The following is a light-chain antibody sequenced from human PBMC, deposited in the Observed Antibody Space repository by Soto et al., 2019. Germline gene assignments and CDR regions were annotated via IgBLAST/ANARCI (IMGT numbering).Light chain of an antibody. CDR3: SSYTSSTSVI. J-gene: IGLJ2*01. V-gene: IGLV2-14*01. CDR1: SSDVGGYNY. Sequence: QSVLTQPASVSGSPGQSITISCTGTSSDVGGYNYVSWYQQHPGKAPKLMISEVSNRPSGVSNHFSGSKSGNTASLTISGLQAEDEADYYCSSYTSSTSVIFGGGTKLTAL. CDR2: EVS.